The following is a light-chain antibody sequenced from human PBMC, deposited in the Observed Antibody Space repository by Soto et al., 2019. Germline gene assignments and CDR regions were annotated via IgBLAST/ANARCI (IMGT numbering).Light chain of an antibody. CDR1: QSVGSN. CDR3: QQRSNWPLT. CDR2: GAS. Sequence: EIMMTHSRATLSVSPGDRVTLCCRASQSVGSNLAWYQQKPGQAPRRRVDGASSRATGIPARFSGSGSGTDFTLTISSLEPEDFAVYYCQQRSNWPLTFGGGTKVDIK. V-gene: IGKV3-15*01. J-gene: IGKJ4*01.